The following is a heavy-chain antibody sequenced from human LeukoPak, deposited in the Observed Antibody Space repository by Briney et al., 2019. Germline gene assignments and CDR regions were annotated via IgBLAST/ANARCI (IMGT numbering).Heavy chain of an antibody. V-gene: IGHV3-11*01. CDR1: GFTFSDYH. D-gene: IGHD4-11*01. J-gene: IGHJ4*02. CDR3: ARRTYSNYFFDY. Sequence: GGSLRLSCATSGFTFSDYHMSWIRQAPGKGLEWVSDISESGDTKFYTDPVKGRFTISRDNGKKSMYLQMNSLRAEDTAVYYCARRTYSNYFFDYWGQGTLVTVSS. CDR2: ISESGDTK.